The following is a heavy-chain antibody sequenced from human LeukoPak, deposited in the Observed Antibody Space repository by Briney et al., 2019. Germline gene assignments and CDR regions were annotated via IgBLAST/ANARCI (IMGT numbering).Heavy chain of an antibody. J-gene: IGHJ4*02. D-gene: IGHD3-16*01. CDR3: VTLGADY. CDR2: ISSNGGST. CDR1: GFTFRTYA. V-gene: IGHV3-64*01. Sequence: GGSLRLSCAASGFTFRTYAMHWVRQAPGKGLEYVSAISSNGGSTFYANSVKGRFTISRDNSKNTVYLQVGSLRPEDMAVYYCVTLGADYWGQGTLVTVSS.